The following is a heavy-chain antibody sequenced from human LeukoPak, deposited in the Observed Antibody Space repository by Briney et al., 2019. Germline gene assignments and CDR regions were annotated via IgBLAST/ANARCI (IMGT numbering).Heavy chain of an antibody. CDR2: LYSGGSI. Sequence: GGSLRLSCAGSGFTVSSSYMSWVRQAPGKGLEWVSVLYSGGSIFYADSVKGRFTISRDISKNMLCLQMNSLRADDTAVYYCARGAISSWYEDWGQGTLVTVSS. CDR3: ARGAISSWYED. CDR1: GFTVSSSY. D-gene: IGHD6-13*01. V-gene: IGHV3-66*01. J-gene: IGHJ4*02.